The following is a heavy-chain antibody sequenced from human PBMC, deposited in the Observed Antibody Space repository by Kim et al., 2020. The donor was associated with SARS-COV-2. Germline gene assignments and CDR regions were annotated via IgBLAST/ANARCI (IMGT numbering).Heavy chain of an antibody. CDR2: INHSGST. CDR3: ARVYYYGSGSYGDY. Sequence: SETLSLTCAVYGGSFSGYYWSWIRQPPGKGLEWIGEINHSGSTNYNPSLKSRVTISVDTSKNQFSLKLSSVTAADTAVYYCARVYYYGSGSYGDYWGQGT. V-gene: IGHV4-34*01. J-gene: IGHJ4*02. D-gene: IGHD3-10*01. CDR1: GGSFSGYY.